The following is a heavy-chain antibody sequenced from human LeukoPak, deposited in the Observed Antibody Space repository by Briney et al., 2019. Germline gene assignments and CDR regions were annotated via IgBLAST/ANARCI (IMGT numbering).Heavy chain of an antibody. J-gene: IGHJ3*02. CDR1: GFTFSTYA. CDR3: AVVGAPDAFDI. CDR2: ISNNGRNK. D-gene: IGHD1-26*01. V-gene: IGHV3-30*04. Sequence: GGSLRLSCAASGFTFSTYAIHWVRQAPGKGLEWVAFISNNGRNKDYADSVKGRFTISRDNAKNSLYLQMNSLRAEDTAVYYCAVVGAPDAFDIWGQGTMVTVSS.